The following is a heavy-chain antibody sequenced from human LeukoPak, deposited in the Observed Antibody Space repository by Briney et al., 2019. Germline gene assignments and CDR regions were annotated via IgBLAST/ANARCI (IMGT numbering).Heavy chain of an antibody. J-gene: IGHJ4*02. D-gene: IGHD4-17*01. CDR3: AREGTTVTPFDY. CDR2: IYTSGST. V-gene: IGHV4-61*02. Sequence: SETLSLTCTVSGGSISTSSYYWSWIRQPAGKGLEWIGRIYTSGSTNYNPSLKSRVTMSVDTSKNQFSLKLSSVTAADTAVYYCAREGTTVTPFDYWGQGTLVTVSS. CDR1: GGSISTSSYY.